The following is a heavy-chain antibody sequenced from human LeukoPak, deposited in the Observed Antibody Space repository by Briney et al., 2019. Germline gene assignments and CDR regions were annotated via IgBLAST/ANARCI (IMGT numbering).Heavy chain of an antibody. CDR2: IYYSGIT. CDR1: GGSISSNGYY. J-gene: IGHJ4*02. CDR3: ARITVTGTVYFDY. D-gene: IGHD4-17*01. Sequence: SETLSLTCTVSGGSISSNGYYWGWIRQSPGEGLEWIGNIYYSGITYYNASLKSRVTISVDTSKNQFSLKVRSVTAADTAVYYCARITVTGTVYFDYWGQGALVTVSS. V-gene: IGHV4-39*01.